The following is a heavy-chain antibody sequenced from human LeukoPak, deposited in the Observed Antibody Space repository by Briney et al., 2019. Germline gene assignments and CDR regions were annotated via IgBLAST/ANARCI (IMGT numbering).Heavy chain of an antibody. Sequence: SGTLSLTCAVSGYSISSGYYWGWIRQPPGKGLEWIGSIYHSGSTYYNPSLKSRVTISVDTSKNQFSLKLSSVTAAGTAVYYCARPICSSTSCSAFDYWGQGTLVTVSS. D-gene: IGHD2-2*01. CDR2: IYHSGST. CDR1: GYSISSGYY. V-gene: IGHV4-38-2*01. CDR3: ARPICSSTSCSAFDY. J-gene: IGHJ4*02.